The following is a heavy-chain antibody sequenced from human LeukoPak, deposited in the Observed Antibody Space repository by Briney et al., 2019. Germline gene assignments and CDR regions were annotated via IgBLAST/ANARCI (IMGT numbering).Heavy chain of an antibody. V-gene: IGHV3-33*06. CDR2: VWYDGSKT. CDR1: GFTFSSYA. J-gene: IGHJ4*02. Sequence: PGGSLRLSCAASGFTFSSYAMHWVRQAPGKGLEWVAVVWYDGSKTYSADSVKGRITISRDDSKNTLYLQMNSLRAEDTAVYYCAKDLGSVVTPPSLDFWGQGTLVTVSS. CDR3: AKDLGSVVTPPSLDF. D-gene: IGHD4-23*01.